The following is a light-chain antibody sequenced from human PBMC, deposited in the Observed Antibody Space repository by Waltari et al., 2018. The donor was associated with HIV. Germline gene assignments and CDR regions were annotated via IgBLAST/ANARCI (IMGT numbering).Light chain of an antibody. Sequence: SALTQPASVSGSPGQSITISCTGTSNDVGYYNLVSWYQQDPGKAPKVMIYEVSKRPSGVSNSFAGSKSGNTACLTSSGLQAEDEADYYCGSYAGSNAYVFGIGTKVTVL. CDR3: GSYAGSNAYV. V-gene: IGLV2-23*02. CDR1: SNDVGYYNL. J-gene: IGLJ1*01. CDR2: EVS.